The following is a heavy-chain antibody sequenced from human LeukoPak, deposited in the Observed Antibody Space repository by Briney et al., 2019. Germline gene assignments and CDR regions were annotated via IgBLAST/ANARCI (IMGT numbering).Heavy chain of an antibody. J-gene: IGHJ5*02. CDR2: NNPNSGGT. D-gene: IGHD3-10*01. V-gene: IGHV1-2*02. Sequence: ASVKVSCKASGYTFTGYYMHWVRQAPGQGLEWMGWNNPNSGGTNYAQKFQGRVTMTRDTSISTAYMELSRLRSDDTAVYYCARDYGPGSYRYNWFDPWGQGTLVTVSS. CDR3: ARDYGPGSYRYNWFDP. CDR1: GYTFTGYY.